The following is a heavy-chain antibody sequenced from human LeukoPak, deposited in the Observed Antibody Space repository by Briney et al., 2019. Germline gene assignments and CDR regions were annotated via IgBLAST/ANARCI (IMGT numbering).Heavy chain of an antibody. CDR2: INPSGGST. Sequence: ASVKVSCKASGYTFTNYYIHWVRQAPGQGLEWMGVINPSGGSTSYAERFQGRLTMTRDTSTSTAYMELSSLRSEDTAVYYCARAWSTEVTPVGYWGQGTLVTVSS. D-gene: IGHD4-23*01. CDR3: ARAWSTEVTPVGY. J-gene: IGHJ4*02. V-gene: IGHV1-46*01. CDR1: GYTFTNYY.